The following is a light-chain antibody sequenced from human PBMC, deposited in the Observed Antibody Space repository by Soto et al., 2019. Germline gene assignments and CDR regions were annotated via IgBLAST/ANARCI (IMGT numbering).Light chain of an antibody. CDR2: AAT. CDR3: QPPSA. V-gene: IGKV1-9*01. J-gene: IGKJ1*01. CDR1: LGISSY. Sequence: DIRLTQSPSFLSASVGDRVTITCRASLGISSYLAWYQQKPGKAPKLLIYAATTLQSGVPSRFSGSGSGTDFTLTVSSLQPEDFESYYCQPPSAVGQGAKVEIK.